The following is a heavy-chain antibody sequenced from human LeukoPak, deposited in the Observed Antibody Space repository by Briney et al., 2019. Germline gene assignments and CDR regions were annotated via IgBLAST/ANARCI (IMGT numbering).Heavy chain of an antibody. D-gene: IGHD3-10*01. CDR3: ARDYYGSGTLDY. Sequence: SETLSLTCTVSGGSISSGDYYWRWIRQPPGKGLEWIGYIYYSGSTYYNPSLKSRVTISVDTSKNQFSLKLSSVTAADTAVYYCARDYYGSGTLDYWGQGTLVTVSS. J-gene: IGHJ4*02. V-gene: IGHV4-30-4*01. CDR1: GGSISSGDYY. CDR2: IYYSGST.